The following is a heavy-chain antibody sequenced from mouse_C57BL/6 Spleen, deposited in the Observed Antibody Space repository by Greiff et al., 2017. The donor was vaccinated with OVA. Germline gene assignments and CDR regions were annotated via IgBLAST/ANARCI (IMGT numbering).Heavy chain of an antibody. V-gene: IGHV1-64*01. CDR1: GYTFTSYW. CDR2: IHPNSGSN. CDR3: ASGRDNYFDY. Sequence: QVQLQQPGAELVKPGASVKLSCKASGYTFTSYWMHWVKQRPGQGLEWIGMIHPNSGSNKYNEKFKSKATLTVDKSSSTAYMQLSSLTSEDSAVYYCASGRDNYFDYWGQGTTLTVSS. D-gene: IGHD3-3*01. J-gene: IGHJ2*01.